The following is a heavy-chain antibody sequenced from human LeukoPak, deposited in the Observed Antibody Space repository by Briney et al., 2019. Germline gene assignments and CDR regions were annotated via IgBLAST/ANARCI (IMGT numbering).Heavy chain of an antibody. Sequence: GGSLRLSCAASGFTFSSYAMSWVRQAPGKGLERVSAISGSGGSTYYADSVKGRFTISRDNSKNTLYLQMNSLRAEDTAVYYCAKGLGIAAAGSSFDYWGQGTLVTVSS. J-gene: IGHJ4*02. CDR1: GFTFSSYA. CDR3: AKGLGIAAAGSSFDY. V-gene: IGHV3-23*01. D-gene: IGHD6-13*01. CDR2: ISGSGGST.